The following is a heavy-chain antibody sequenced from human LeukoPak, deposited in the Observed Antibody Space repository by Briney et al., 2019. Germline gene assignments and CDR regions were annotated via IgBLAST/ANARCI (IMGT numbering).Heavy chain of an antibody. Sequence: GASVKVSCKASGGTFSSYAISWVRQAPGQGLEWMGGIIPIFGTANYAQKFQGRVTITTDESTSTAYMELSSLRSEDTAVYYCAAGISRPPNYYYYYYMDVWGKGTTVTVSS. V-gene: IGHV1-69*05. J-gene: IGHJ6*03. D-gene: IGHD6-13*01. CDR2: IIPIFGTA. CDR1: GGTFSSYA. CDR3: AAGISRPPNYYYYYYMDV.